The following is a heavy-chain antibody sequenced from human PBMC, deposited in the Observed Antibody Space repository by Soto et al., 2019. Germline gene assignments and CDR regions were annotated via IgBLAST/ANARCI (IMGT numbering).Heavy chain of an antibody. J-gene: IGHJ4*02. D-gene: IGHD5-12*01. CDR3: ARVHPGYSGYDY. Sequence: GGSLRLSCAASGFTFSSYSMNWVRQAPGKGLEWVSSISSSSSYIYYADSVKGRFTISRDNAKNSLYLQMNSLRAEDTAVYYCARVHPGYSGYDYWGQGTLVTVSS. CDR1: GFTFSSYS. V-gene: IGHV3-21*01. CDR2: ISSSSSYI.